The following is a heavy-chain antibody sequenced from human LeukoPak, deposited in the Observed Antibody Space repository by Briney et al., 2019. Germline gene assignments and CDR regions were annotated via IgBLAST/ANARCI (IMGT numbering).Heavy chain of an antibody. J-gene: IGHJ3*02. CDR3: ARHTRPGYGGSENAFDI. CDR1: GFTFSSYS. D-gene: IGHD5-12*01. V-gene: IGHV4-39*01. Sequence: GSLRLSCAASGFTFSSYSMNWIRQPPGKGLEWIGNLYYGGNTHYNPSLKSRVTISADTSNNQFSLNLSSVTATDTAVYYCARHTRPGYGGSENAFDIWGQGTMVTVSS. CDR2: LYYGGNT.